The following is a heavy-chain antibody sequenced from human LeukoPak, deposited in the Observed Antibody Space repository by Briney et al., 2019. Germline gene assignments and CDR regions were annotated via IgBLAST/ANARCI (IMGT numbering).Heavy chain of an antibody. J-gene: IGHJ3*02. CDR1: GYTFTSYG. V-gene: IGHV1-18*01. Sequence: ASVKVSCKASGYTFTSYGISWVRQAPGQGLEWMGWISPYNDNTNYAQKFQGRVIMTTDTSTRTAYMEVRSLRSDDTAGYYCARRLDIVVSIAFDIWGQGTMVTVSS. CDR3: ARRLDIVVSIAFDI. CDR2: ISPYNDNT. D-gene: IGHD5-12*01.